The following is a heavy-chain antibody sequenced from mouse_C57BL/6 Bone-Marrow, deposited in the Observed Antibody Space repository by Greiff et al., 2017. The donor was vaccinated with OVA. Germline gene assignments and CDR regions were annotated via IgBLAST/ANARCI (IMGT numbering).Heavy chain of an antibody. V-gene: IGHV1-15*01. D-gene: IGHD2-5*01. CDR3: TRGYSNYYAMDY. J-gene: IGHJ4*01. CDR1: GYTFTDYE. CDR2: IDPETGGT. Sequence: VKLQQSGAELVRPGASVTLSCKASGYTFTDYEMHWVKQTPVHGLEWIGAIDPETGGTAYNQKFKGKAILTADKSSSTAYMELRSLTSEESAVYYCTRGYSNYYAMDYWGQGTSVTVSS.